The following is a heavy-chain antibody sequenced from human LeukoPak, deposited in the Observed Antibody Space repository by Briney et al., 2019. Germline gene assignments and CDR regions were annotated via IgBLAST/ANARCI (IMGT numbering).Heavy chain of an antibody. D-gene: IGHD3-16*02. Sequence: ASVKVSCKASGYTFTGYYMHWVRQAPGQGLEWMGWINPNSGGTNYAQKFQGRVTMTRDTSISTAYMELSRRRSDDTAVYYCARGPRAGMITFGGVIAYFDYWGQGTLVTVSS. CDR1: GYTFTGYY. CDR2: INPNSGGT. J-gene: IGHJ4*02. CDR3: ARGPRAGMITFGGVIAYFDY. V-gene: IGHV1-2*02.